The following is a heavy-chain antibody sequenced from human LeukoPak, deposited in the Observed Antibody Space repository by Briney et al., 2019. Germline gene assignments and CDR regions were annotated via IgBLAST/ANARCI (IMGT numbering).Heavy chain of an antibody. D-gene: IGHD3-22*01. Sequence: SETLSLTCTVSGGSISSSSYYWGWIRQPPGKGLEWIGSIYYSGSTYCNPSLKSRVTISVDTSKNQFSLKLSSVTAADTAVYYCARDLWASIDYDSDDAFDIWGQGTTVTVSS. V-gene: IGHV4-39*02. CDR1: GGSISSSSYY. J-gene: IGHJ3*02. CDR3: ARDLWASIDYDSDDAFDI. CDR2: IYYSGST.